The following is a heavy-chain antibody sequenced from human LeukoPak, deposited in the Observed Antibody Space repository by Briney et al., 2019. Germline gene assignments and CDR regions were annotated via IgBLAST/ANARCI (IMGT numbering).Heavy chain of an antibody. V-gene: IGHV4-39*07. J-gene: IGHJ4*02. D-gene: IGHD3-22*01. CDR1: GGSISSTNYY. CDR3: AREMYDSGGYGVSYFDY. Sequence: SETLSLTCTVSGGSISSTNYYWGWIRQPPGKGLEWIASMHYSGSTYYNPSLNNRVTRSIDTSKNQFSMKLSSVTAADTAVYYCAREMYDSGGYGVSYFDYWGQGILVTVSS. CDR2: MHYSGST.